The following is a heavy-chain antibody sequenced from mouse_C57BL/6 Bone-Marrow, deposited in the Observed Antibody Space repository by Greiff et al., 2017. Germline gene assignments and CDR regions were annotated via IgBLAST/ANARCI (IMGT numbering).Heavy chain of an antibody. CDR3: ARVYYRSYYYAMDY. Sequence: EVQGVESGGGLVKPGGSLKLSCAASGFTFSSYAMSWVRQTPEKRLEWVATISDGGSYTYYPDNVKGRFTISRDNAKNNLYLQMSHLKSEDTAMYYCARVYYRSYYYAMDYWGQGTSVTVSS. J-gene: IGHJ4*01. CDR1: GFTFSSYA. D-gene: IGHD2-1*01. CDR2: ISDGGSYT. V-gene: IGHV5-4*01.